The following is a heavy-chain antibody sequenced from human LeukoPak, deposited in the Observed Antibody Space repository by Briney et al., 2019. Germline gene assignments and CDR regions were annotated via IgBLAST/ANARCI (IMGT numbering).Heavy chain of an antibody. Sequence: WGYLRLSCAASGFTFSSYAMSWVRQAPGKGLEWVSAISGSGGSTYYADSVKGRFTISRDNSKNTLYLQMNSLRAEDTAVYYCAKDQGYGDFDYWGQGTLVTVSS. CDR1: GFTFSSYA. CDR3: AKDQGYGDFDY. D-gene: IGHD4-17*01. V-gene: IGHV3-23*01. CDR2: ISGSGGST. J-gene: IGHJ4*02.